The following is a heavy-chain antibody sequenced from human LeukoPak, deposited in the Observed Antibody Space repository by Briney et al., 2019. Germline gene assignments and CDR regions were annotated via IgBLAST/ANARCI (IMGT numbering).Heavy chain of an antibody. J-gene: IGHJ4*02. CDR2: INPNSGGT. CDR3: ARGDIVPTPNLFFDY. D-gene: IGHD5-12*01. V-gene: IGHV1-2*06. Sequence: ASVKVSCKASGYTFTGYYMHWVRQAPGQGLEWMGRINPNSGGTNYAQKFQGRVTMTRDTSISTAYMELSRLRSDDTAVYYCARGDIVPTPNLFFDYWGQGTLVTVSS. CDR1: GYTFTGYY.